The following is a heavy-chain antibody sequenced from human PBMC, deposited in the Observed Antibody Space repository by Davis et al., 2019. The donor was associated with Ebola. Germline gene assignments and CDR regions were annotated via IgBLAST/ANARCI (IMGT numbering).Heavy chain of an antibody. CDR3: TRDFDWHDGS. Sequence: GESLKISCAASRVTSTSHLIQWVRQAPSKALDCVTRIKPDGTKTGYADSVRGRFTISRDIAKNTLFLQMNSLTADDSAVYYCTRDFDWHDGSWGQGTLVTVSS. CDR2: IKPDGTKT. J-gene: IGHJ5*02. CDR1: RVTSTSHL. D-gene: IGHD3-9*01. V-gene: IGHV3-74*01.